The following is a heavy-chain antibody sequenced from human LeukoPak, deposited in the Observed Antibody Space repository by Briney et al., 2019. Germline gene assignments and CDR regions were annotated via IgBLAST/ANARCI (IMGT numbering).Heavy chain of an antibody. CDR1: GNSISSSSYY. D-gene: IGHD2-2*01. J-gene: IGHJ4*02. V-gene: IGHV4-39*07. CDR2: INHSGST. Sequence: TETLSLTCTVSGNSISSSSYYWVWIRQPPGKGLEWIGEINHSGSTNYNPSLKSRVTISVDTSKNQFSLKLSSVTAADTAVYYCARRLRYCSSTSCYGEFDYWGQGTLVTVSS. CDR3: ARRLRYCSSTSCYGEFDY.